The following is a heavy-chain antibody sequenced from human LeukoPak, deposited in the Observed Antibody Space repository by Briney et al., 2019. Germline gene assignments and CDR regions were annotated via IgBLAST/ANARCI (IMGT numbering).Heavy chain of an antibody. V-gene: IGHV4-59*01. CDR2: IYYSGST. CDR3: ARKDLGYCSSTSCYDAFDI. Sequence: PSETLSLTCTVSGGSISSYYWSWIRQPPGKGLEWIGYIYYSGSTNYNPSLKSRVTISVDTSKNQFSLKLSSVTAADTAVYYCARKDLGYCSSTSCYDAFDIWGQGTMVTVSS. CDR1: GGSISSYY. J-gene: IGHJ3*02. D-gene: IGHD2-2*01.